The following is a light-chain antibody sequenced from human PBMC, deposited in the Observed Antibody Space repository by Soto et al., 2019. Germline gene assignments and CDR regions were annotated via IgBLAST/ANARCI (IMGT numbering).Light chain of an antibody. V-gene: IGKV1-5*03. J-gene: IGKJ1*01. CDR2: EAA. CDR1: QYIHNY. Sequence: DIQMTQSPSTLSASVGDRVTITCRASQYIHNYLAWYQQKPGEAPKLLNYEAANLESGVPSRFSGTGTGTEFTLTISSLQPDDFATYYCQQSNNYPWTFGQGTRVEI. CDR3: QQSNNYPWT.